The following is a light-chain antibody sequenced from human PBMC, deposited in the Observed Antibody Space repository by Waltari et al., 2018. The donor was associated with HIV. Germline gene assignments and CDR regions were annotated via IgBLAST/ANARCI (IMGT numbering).Light chain of an antibody. CDR2: AAS. CDR3: QQTYNTPHT. J-gene: IGKJ2*01. Sequence: DIQMTQSPSSLSASVGDRVTITCRASQSISRSLNCYQQKPGQAPKLLIYAASSLHGGVPSRFTASGSWTDFTLIISSLQPEDSATYYCQQTYNTPHTFGQGTKLEIK. V-gene: IGKV1-39*01. CDR1: QSISRS.